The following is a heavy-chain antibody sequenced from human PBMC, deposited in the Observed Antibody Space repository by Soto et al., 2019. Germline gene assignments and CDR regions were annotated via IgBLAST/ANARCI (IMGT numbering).Heavy chain of an antibody. Sequence: GASVKVSCKASGYTFTDSAIHWVRQAPGQSLELLGWIAPGNGNTKYSQQFRGRVAMTRDTSTSTAYMELRSLRSEDTAVYFCARISCKGGSCYFDFDHWGQGTLVTVSS. CDR1: GYTFTDSA. CDR2: IAPGNGNT. D-gene: IGHD2-15*01. CDR3: ARISCKGGSCYFDFDH. J-gene: IGHJ4*02. V-gene: IGHV1-3*01.